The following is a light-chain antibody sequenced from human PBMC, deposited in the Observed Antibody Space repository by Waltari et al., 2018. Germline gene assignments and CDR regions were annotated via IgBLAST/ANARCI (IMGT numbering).Light chain of an antibody. V-gene: IGLV8-61*01. CDR2: STN. J-gene: IGLJ3*02. Sequence: QTVVTQEPAFSVSPGGTITLTCALTSGSVPTSDYPSWYQQTPGQAPRTLFYSTNIRSSGVPDRFSGSIIGNKAALTITGAQADDESDYYCVLYGGNGIWVFGGGTRLTVL. CDR1: SGSVPTSDY. CDR3: VLYGGNGIWV.